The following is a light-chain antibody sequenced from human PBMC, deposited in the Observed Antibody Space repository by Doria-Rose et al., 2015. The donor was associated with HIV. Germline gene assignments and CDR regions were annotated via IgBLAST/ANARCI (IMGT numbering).Light chain of an antibody. CDR3: QQYYDTPS. CDR2: WAS. V-gene: IGKV4-1*01. J-gene: IGKJ3*01. CDR1: QSLLYTSKNY. Sequence: TQSPESLGMSLGERATFNCKSNQSLLYTSKNYLAWYQQKPGQPPKLLIYWASTRQSGLPARFSGSVSGTDFTLTISSLEAEDVAVYYCQQYYDTPSFGPGTTVDIK.